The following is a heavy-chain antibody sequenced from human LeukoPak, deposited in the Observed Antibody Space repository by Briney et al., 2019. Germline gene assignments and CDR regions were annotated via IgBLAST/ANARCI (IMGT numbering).Heavy chain of an antibody. CDR1: GGSISSYY. J-gene: IGHJ5*02. CDR3: ATTMATNEVDWFDP. D-gene: IGHD5-24*01. V-gene: IGHV4-59*08. Sequence: PSETLSLTCTVSGGSISSYYWSWIRQPPGKGLEWIGYIYYSGSTNYNPSLKSRVTISVDTSRNQFSLKLSSVTAADTAVYYCATTMATNEVDWFDPWGQGTLVTVSS. CDR2: IYYSGST.